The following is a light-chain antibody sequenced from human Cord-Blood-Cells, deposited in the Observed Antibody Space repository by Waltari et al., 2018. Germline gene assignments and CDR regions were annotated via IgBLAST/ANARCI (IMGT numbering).Light chain of an antibody. Sequence: DILLTPSPAALTVPPRKSSPLACAASHRGSRHLAWYQEKPGQAPRVLLYGACTRATGIPARFSCSGSGTEYALTISCLQSEDFAVYYGQQYNNWPMYTFGQGTKLEIK. CDR1: HRGSRH. CDR3: QQYNNWPMYT. J-gene: IGKJ2*01. V-gene: IGKV3-15*01. CDR2: GAC.